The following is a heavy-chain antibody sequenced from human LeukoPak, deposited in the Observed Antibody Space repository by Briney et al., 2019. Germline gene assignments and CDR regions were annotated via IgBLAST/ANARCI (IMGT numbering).Heavy chain of an antibody. D-gene: IGHD6-13*01. Sequence: SETLSLTCTVSGGSISSSSYYWGWIRQPPGKGLEWIGSIYYSGSTYYNPSLKSRVTISVDTSKNQFSLKLSSVTAADTAVYYCARSYFSSRPSPLQHWGQGTLVTVSS. CDR1: GGSISSSSYY. CDR2: IYYSGST. J-gene: IGHJ1*01. CDR3: ARSYFSSRPSPLQH. V-gene: IGHV4-39*01.